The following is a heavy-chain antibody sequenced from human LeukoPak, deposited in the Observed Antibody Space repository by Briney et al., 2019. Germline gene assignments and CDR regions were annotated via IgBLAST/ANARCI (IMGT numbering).Heavy chain of an antibody. J-gene: IGHJ4*02. CDR3: ARGFRGVYGSGRSVFDY. CDR2: ISSSSSYI. V-gene: IGHV3-21*03. Sequence: PGGPLRLSCAASGFTFSSYSMNWVRQAPGKGLEWVSSISSSSSYIYYADSVKGRFTISRDNAKNSLYLQMNSLRAEDTAVYYCARGFRGVYGSGRSVFDYWGQGTLVTVSS. D-gene: IGHD3-10*01. CDR1: GFTFSSYS.